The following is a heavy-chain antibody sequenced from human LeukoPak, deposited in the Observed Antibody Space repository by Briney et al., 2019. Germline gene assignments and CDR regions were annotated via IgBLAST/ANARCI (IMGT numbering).Heavy chain of an antibody. CDR3: ARDRRIAVAGDRQWLPGWFDP. CDR2: IYYSGGT. CDR1: GGSISGYY. J-gene: IGHJ5*02. D-gene: IGHD6-19*01. V-gene: IGHV4-59*01. Sequence: PSETLSLTCTVSGGSISGYYWSWIRQPPGRGLEWTGYIYYSGGTSYNPSLKSRVTISVDTSKSQFSLKLSSVTAADTAVYYCARDRRIAVAGDRQWLPGWFDPWGQGTLVTVSS.